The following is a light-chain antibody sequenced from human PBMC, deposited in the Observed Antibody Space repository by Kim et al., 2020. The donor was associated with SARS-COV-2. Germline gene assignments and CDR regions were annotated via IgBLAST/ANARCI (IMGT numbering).Light chain of an antibody. CDR1: QSVSSN. CDR3: QQYNNWPVT. V-gene: IGKV3-15*01. Sequence: VSPGERATLSCRASQSVSSNLAWYQQKPGQAPRLLIYGAATRATGIPARFSGSGSGTEFTLTISSLQSEDFAVYYCQQYNNWPVTFGPGTKVDIK. J-gene: IGKJ3*01. CDR2: GAA.